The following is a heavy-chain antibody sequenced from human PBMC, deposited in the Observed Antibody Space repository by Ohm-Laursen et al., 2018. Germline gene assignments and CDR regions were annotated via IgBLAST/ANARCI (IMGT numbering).Heavy chain of an antibody. D-gene: IGHD3-22*01. J-gene: IGHJ4*02. CDR1: GFTFSSYG. V-gene: IGHV3-30*18. CDR2: ISYDGSNK. CDR3: AKDLRYDSSGSDTLY. Sequence: SLRLSCAASGFTFSSYGMHWVRQAPGKGLAWVAVISYDGSNKYYADSVKGRFTISRDNSKNTLYLQMNSLRAEDTAVYYCAKDLRYDSSGSDTLYWGQGTLVTVSS.